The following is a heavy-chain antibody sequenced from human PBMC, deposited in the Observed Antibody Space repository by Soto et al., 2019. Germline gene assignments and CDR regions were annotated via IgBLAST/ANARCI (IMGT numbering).Heavy chain of an antibody. CDR2: IKSKTDGGTT. CDR3: TTDLGYSYGWGYYYYYGMDV. CDR1: GFTFSNAW. D-gene: IGHD5-18*01. V-gene: IGHV3-15*01. Sequence: EVQLVESGGGLVKPGGSLRLSCAASGFTFSNAWMSWVRQAPGKGLEWVGRIKSKTDGGTTDYAAPVKGRFTISRDDSKNTLYLKMNSLKTEDTAVYYCTTDLGYSYGWGYYYYYGMDVWGQGTTVTVSS. J-gene: IGHJ6*02.